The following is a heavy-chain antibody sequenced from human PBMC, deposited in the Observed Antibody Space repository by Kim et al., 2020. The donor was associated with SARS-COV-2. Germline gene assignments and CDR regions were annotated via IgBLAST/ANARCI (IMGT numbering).Heavy chain of an antibody. CDR3: AKGGYYYDSSGYYY. D-gene: IGHD3-22*01. J-gene: IGHJ4*02. Sequence: ADSVKGRFTISRENSKNTLYLQMNSLRAEDTAVYYCAKGGYYYDSSGYYYWGQGTLVTVSS. V-gene: IGHV3-23*01.